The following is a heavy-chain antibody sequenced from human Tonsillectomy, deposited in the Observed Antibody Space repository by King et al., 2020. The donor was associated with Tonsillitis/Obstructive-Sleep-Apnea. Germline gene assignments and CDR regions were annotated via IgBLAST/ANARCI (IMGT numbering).Heavy chain of an antibody. CDR3: ARENSSSWDIDY. Sequence: VQLQQWGAGLLKPSETLSLTCAVYGGSFSGYYWSWIRQPPGKGLDWIGEINHIGSTNYNPSLKSRVTISVDTSKNQFSLKLSSVTAADTAVYYCARENSSSWDIDYWGQGTLVTVSS. CDR2: INHIGST. D-gene: IGHD6-13*01. J-gene: IGHJ4*02. V-gene: IGHV4-34*01. CDR1: GGSFSGYY.